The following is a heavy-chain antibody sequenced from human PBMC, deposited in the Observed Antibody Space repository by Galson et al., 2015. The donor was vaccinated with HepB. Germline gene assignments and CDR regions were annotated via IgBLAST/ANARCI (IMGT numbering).Heavy chain of an antibody. Sequence: SVKVSCKASGYTFTSYGISWVRQAPGQGLEWMGWIIPILGIANYAQKFQGRVTITADKSTSTAYMELSSLRSEDTAVYYCARHDGDYRTTRGLYYYYYGMDVWGQGTTVTVSS. CDR2: IIPILGIA. CDR1: GYTFTSYG. CDR3: ARHDGDYRTTRGLYYYYYGMDV. J-gene: IGHJ6*02. D-gene: IGHD4-17*01. V-gene: IGHV1-69*10.